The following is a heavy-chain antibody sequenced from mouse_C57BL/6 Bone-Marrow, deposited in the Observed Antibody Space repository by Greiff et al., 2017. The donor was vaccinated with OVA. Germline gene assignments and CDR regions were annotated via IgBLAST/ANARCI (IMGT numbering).Heavy chain of an antibody. CDR1: GYTFTNYW. Sequence: QVQQQQPGAELVRPGTSVKLSCKASGYTFTNYWMHWVKQRPGQGLEWIGVIAPSDSYINYNQKFKGRATLTVDTSSSTAYMHLSSLTSEDSAVYYCAHYGSRLYLHYWGQGTSLTVSS. CDR2: IAPSDSYI. J-gene: IGHJ2*02. CDR3: AHYGSRLYLHY. V-gene: IGHV1-59*01. D-gene: IGHD1-1*01.